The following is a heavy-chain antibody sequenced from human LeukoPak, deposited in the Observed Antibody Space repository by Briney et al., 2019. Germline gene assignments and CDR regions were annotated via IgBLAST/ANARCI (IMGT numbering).Heavy chain of an antibody. D-gene: IGHD1-26*01. J-gene: IGHJ4*02. V-gene: IGHV4-30-4*01. CDR2: IYYSGST. CDR3: ARGRKLGAIAY. Sequence: SETLSFTCTVSGGSISSGDYYWSWIRQPPGKGLEWIGYIYYSGSTYYNPSLQSRVTISVDTSKNQFSLKLSSVTAADTAVYYCARGRKLGAIAYWGQGTLVTVSS. CDR1: GGSISSGDYY.